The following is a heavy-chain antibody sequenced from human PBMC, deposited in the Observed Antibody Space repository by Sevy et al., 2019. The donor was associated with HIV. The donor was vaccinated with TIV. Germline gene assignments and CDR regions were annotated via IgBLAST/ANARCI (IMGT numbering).Heavy chain of an antibody. CDR3: ARDQHDYAGNVRTGWFDP. V-gene: IGHV3-53*05. D-gene: IGHD4-17*01. CDR1: GFPVSNNH. CDR2: IYSGGST. J-gene: IGHJ5*02. Sequence: GGSLRLSCAASGFPVSNNHMSWVRQAPGKGLEWVSVIYSGGSTFYSDAVKGRFTISRDNSKNTLYLQMNSLSAEDTAVYYCARDQHDYAGNVRTGWFDPWGQGILVTVSS.